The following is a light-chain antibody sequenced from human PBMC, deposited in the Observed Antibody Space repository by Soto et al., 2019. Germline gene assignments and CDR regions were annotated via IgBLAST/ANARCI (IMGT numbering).Light chain of an antibody. Sequence: QSVLTQPPSVSAAPGQKVTISCSGSISNIGYNDVSWYRQLPGTTPHLLIYDNNKRPSGIPDRFSGSKSGTSATLGITGLQTGDEADYYCGTWDSSVRAFVFATGTKLTVL. CDR1: ISNIGYND. CDR2: DNN. J-gene: IGLJ1*01. CDR3: GTWDSSVRAFV. V-gene: IGLV1-51*01.